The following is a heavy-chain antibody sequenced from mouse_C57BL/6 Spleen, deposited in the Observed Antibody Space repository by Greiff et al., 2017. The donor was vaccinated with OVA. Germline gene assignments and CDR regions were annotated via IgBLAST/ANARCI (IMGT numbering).Heavy chain of an antibody. D-gene: IGHD1-1*01. J-gene: IGHJ1*03. CDR1: GYSFTGYY. Sequence: VQLQQSGPELVKPGASVKISCKASGYSFTGYYMNWVKQSPEKSLEWIGEINPSTGGTTYNQKFKAKATLTVDKSSSTAYMQLKSLTSEDSAVYYCARGVFYYGSSYWYFDVWGTGTTVTVSS. V-gene: IGHV1-42*01. CDR2: INPSTGGT. CDR3: ARGVFYYGSSYWYFDV.